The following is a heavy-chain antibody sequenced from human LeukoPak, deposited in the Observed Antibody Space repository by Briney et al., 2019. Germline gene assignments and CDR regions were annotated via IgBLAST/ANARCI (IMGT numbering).Heavy chain of an antibody. CDR3: ARGYCSGTSCYISYYCDY. J-gene: IGHJ4*02. V-gene: IGHV4-59*11. D-gene: IGHD2-2*02. CDR1: GGSISSHF. CDR2: IYSSGST. Sequence: SETLSLTCTVSGGSISSHFWSWIRQPPGKGLEWIGYIYSSGSTNYNPSLKSRVTISVDTSKNQFSLKLSSVTAADTAVYYCARGYCSGTSCYISYYCDYWGQGTLVTVSS.